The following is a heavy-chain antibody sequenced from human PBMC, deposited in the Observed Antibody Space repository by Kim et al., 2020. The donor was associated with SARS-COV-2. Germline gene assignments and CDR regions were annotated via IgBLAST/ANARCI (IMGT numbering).Heavy chain of an antibody. CDR3: ARSRGITMIVVVIKGAFVI. CDR2: IYHSGST. Sequence: SETLSLTCAASGGSISSSNWWSWVRQPPGKGLEWIGEIYHSGSTNYNPSLKSRVTISVDKSKNQFSLKLSSVTAADTAVYYCARSRGITMIVVVIKGAFVIWGQVKIVTVSS. V-gene: IGHV4-4*02. D-gene: IGHD3-22*01. J-gene: IGHJ3*02. CDR1: GGSISSSNW.